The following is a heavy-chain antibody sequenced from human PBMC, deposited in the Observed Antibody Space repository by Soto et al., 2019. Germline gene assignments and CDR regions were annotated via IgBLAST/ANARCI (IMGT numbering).Heavy chain of an antibody. CDR3: AKRGVLEWLALRVCYFDY. J-gene: IGHJ4*02. CDR2: ISGSGGST. D-gene: IGHD3-3*01. V-gene: IGHV3-23*01. CDR1: GFTFSSYA. Sequence: GGSLRLSCAASGFTFSSYAMSWVRQAPGKGLEWVSAISGSGGSTYYADSVKGRFTISRDNSKNTLYLQMNSLRAEDTAVYYCAKRGVLEWLALRVCYFDYWGQGTLVTVSS.